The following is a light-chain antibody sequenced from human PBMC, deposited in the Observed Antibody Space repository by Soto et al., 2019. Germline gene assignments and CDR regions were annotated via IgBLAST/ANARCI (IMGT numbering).Light chain of an antibody. CDR3: QQYGSSPRT. V-gene: IGKV3-20*01. Sequence: EIVLTQSPGTLSLSPGERATLSCRASQSVSSNFLAWYQQKPGQSPRLLIYGASSRATGIPDRFSGSGSGTDFTLTISRLEPEDFEVYYWQQYGSSPRTFGQGTKVEIK. CDR2: GAS. CDR1: QSVSSNF. J-gene: IGKJ1*01.